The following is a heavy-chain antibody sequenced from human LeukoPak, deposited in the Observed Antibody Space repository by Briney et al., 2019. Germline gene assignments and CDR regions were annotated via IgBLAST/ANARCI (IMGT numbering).Heavy chain of an antibody. CDR2: IKQDGSEK. CDR1: GFTFSSYW. J-gene: IGHJ4*02. V-gene: IGHV3-7*01. D-gene: IGHD6-19*01. CDR3: ARGSTYSSGWYGY. Sequence: GGSLRLSCAAFGFTFSSYWMSWVRQAPGKGLEWVANIKQDGSEKYYVDSVKGRFTISRDNAKNSLYLQMNSLRAEDTAVYYCARGSTYSSGWYGYWGQGTLVTVSS.